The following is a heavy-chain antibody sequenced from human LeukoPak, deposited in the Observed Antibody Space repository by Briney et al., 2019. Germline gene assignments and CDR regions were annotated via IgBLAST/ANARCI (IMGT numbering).Heavy chain of an antibody. J-gene: IGHJ6*03. CDR3: ARDGYDFWSGYYYYYYYMDV. Sequence: PGGSLRLSCAASGFTFSGSAMHWVRQASGKGLEWVGRIRSKANSYATAYAASVKGRFTISRDDSKNTAYLQMNSLKTEDTAVYYCARDGYDFWSGYYYYYYYMDVWGKGTTVTVSS. D-gene: IGHD3-3*01. CDR1: GFTFSGSA. V-gene: IGHV3-73*01. CDR2: IRSKANSYAT.